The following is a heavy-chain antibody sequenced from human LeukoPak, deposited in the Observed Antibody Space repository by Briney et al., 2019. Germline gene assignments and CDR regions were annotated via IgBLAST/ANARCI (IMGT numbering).Heavy chain of an antibody. J-gene: IGHJ5*02. Sequence: SETLSLTCTVSGGTISSYYWSWIQQPPGKGLEWIGYIYYSGSTNYNPSLKSRVTISVDTSKNQFSLKLSSVSAADTAVYYCARGGDGITGTTRWCYPWGQGTLVTVSS. D-gene: IGHD1-20*01. V-gene: IGHV4-59*01. CDR3: ARGGDGITGTTRWCYP. CDR2: IYYSGST. CDR1: GGTISSYY.